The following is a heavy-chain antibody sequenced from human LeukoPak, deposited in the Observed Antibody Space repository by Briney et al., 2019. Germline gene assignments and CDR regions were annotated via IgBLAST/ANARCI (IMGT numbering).Heavy chain of an antibody. J-gene: IGHJ4*02. CDR2: ISSNGGST. CDR1: GFTFSSYA. V-gene: IGHV3-64*01. CDR3: AKSGGRGCSGGSCYPFDY. Sequence: GGSLRLSCAASGFTFSSYAMHWVRQAPGKGLEYVSAISSNGGSTYYANSVKGRFTICRDNSKNTLYLQMGSLRAEDTAVYYCAKSGGRGCSGGSCYPFDYWGQGTLVTVSS. D-gene: IGHD2-15*01.